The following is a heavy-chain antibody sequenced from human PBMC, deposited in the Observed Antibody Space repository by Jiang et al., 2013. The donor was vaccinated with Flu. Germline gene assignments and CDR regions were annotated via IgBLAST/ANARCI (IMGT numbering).Heavy chain of an antibody. D-gene: IGHD2-21*02. J-gene: IGHJ4*02. CDR1: GDSISSTTW. CDR2: FYHSGTI. CDR3: ARDGGSCGGDCFYFDK. Sequence: TLSLTCTVSGDSISSTTWWSWVRQSPERGLEWIGEFYHSGTINYNPSLKSRVTISIDKSRNQFSLKLTSVTAADTAVYYCARDGGSCGGDCFYFDKWGQGTLVIVSS. V-gene: IGHV4-4*02.